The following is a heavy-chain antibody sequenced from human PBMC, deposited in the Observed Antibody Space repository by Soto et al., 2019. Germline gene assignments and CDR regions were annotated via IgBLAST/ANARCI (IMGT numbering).Heavy chain of an antibody. CDR2: ISAYNGNT. CDR3: ARGAFCGGAPGCRDMDV. CDR1: GYTFISHS. Sequence: QIQLVQSGGEVKNPGASVKVSCRSSGYTFISHSITWVRQAPGQGLEWMGRISAYNGNTNYAQKLQGRVTMPTDTSTNTAYMELRSLRSDDTAVYYCARGAFCGGAPGCRDMDVWGQGTTVTVSS. V-gene: IGHV1-18*01. J-gene: IGHJ6*02. D-gene: IGHD2-21*01.